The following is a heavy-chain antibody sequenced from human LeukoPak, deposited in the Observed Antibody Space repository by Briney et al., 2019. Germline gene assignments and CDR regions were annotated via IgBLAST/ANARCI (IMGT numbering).Heavy chain of an antibody. CDR1: EFTFSSFI. CDR2: ISSSSSYI. Sequence: GGSLRLSCAASEFTFSSFIMNWVRQAPGKGLEWVSSISSSSSYIYYADSVKGRFTISRDNGKNSLYLQMNSLRAEDTAVYYCARDHYYDSSGNYYGGYYFDYWGQGTLVTVSS. V-gene: IGHV3-21*01. CDR3: ARDHYYDSSGNYYGGYYFDY. D-gene: IGHD3-22*01. J-gene: IGHJ4*02.